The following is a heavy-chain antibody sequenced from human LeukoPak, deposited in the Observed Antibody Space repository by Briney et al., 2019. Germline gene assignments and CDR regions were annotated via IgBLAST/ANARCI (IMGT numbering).Heavy chain of an antibody. J-gene: IGHJ6*02. Sequence: PGGSLRLSCAASGFTFSSYSMNWVRQAPGKGLEWVSSISSSSSYVYYADSVKGRFTISRDNAKNSLYLQMNSLRAEDTAVCYCARDRLIRSLEWLPLRYGMDVWGQGTTVTVSS. V-gene: IGHV3-21*01. D-gene: IGHD3-3*01. CDR3: ARDRLIRSLEWLPLRYGMDV. CDR2: ISSSSSYV. CDR1: GFTFSSYS.